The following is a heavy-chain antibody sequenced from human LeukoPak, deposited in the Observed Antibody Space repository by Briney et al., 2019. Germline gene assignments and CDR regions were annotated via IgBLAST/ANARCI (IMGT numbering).Heavy chain of an antibody. J-gene: IGHJ4*02. D-gene: IGHD1-26*01. CDR2: ISSSSGTI. V-gene: IGHV3-48*01. CDR1: GFTFSSFS. Sequence: PGGSLRLSCAASGFTFSSFSMNWVRQAPGKGLEWVSYISSSSGTIYYADSLKGRFTISRDNAKNSLYLQMNSLRADDTAVYYCARSGGYGGYDYWGQGTLVTVSS. CDR3: ARSGGYGGYDY.